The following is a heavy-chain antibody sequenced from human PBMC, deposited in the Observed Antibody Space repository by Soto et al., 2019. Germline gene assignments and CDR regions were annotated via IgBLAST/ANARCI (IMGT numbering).Heavy chain of an antibody. CDR1: GGSISSYY. CDR2: IYYSGST. Sequence: SETLSLTCTVSGGSISSYYWSWIRQPPGKGLEWIGYIYYSGSTNYNPSLKSRVTISVDTSKNQFSLKLSSVTAADTAVYYCARGSRLCSGGSCYPRYFQHWGQGTLVTVSS. CDR3: ARGSRLCSGGSCYPRYFQH. V-gene: IGHV4-59*12. J-gene: IGHJ1*01. D-gene: IGHD2-15*01.